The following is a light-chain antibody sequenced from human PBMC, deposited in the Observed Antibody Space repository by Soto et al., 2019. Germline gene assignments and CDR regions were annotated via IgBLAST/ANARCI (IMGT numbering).Light chain of an antibody. CDR1: SSDVGGYDY. CDR3: SSYAGSNNLI. V-gene: IGLV2-8*01. CDR2: EVN. Sequence: QSALTQPPSASGSPGQSVTISCTGTSSDVGGYDYVSWYQQHPGKAPKLIIYEVNERPSGVPDRFSGSKSGNTASLTVTGLQTEDEADYYCSSYAGSNNLIFGGGTQLTVL. J-gene: IGLJ2*01.